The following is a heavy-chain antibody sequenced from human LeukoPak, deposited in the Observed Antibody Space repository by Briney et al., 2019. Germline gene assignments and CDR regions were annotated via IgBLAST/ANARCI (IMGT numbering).Heavy chain of an antibody. V-gene: IGHV4-34*01. CDR3: ARAEPGYSYGQYFDY. Sequence: SETLSLTCAVYGGSFSGYYWSWIRQPPGKGLEWIGEINHSGSTNHNPSLESRVTTSVDTSKNQFSLKLSSVTAADTAVYYCARAEPGYSYGQYFDYWGQGTLVTVSS. CDR1: GGSFSGYY. CDR2: INHSGST. D-gene: IGHD5-18*01. J-gene: IGHJ4*02.